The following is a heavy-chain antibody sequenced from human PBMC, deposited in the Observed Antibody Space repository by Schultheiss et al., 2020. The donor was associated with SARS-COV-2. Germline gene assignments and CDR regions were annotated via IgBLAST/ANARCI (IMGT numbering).Heavy chain of an antibody. D-gene: IGHD3-10*01. J-gene: IGHJ6*02. CDR3: AKGGKGAVLTWDYYYYYGMDV. CDR2: ISHDASNK. CDR1: GFTFSTYD. V-gene: IGHV3-30-3*01. Sequence: GESLKISCAASGFTFSTYDLHWIRQAPGRGLEWVAVISHDASNKYAESVKGRFTISRDNSKNTLYLQMNSLRAEDTAVYYCAKGGKGAVLTWDYYYYYGMDVWGQGTTVTVSS.